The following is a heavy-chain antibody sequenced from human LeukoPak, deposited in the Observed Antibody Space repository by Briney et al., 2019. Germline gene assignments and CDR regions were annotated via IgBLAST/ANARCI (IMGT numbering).Heavy chain of an antibody. V-gene: IGHV3-23*01. D-gene: IGHD3-22*01. CDR2: ISGSGGST. J-gene: IGHJ4*02. CDR1: GFTFSSYA. Sequence: GGSLRLSCAASGFTFSSYAMSWVRQAPGKGLGWVSAISGSGGSTYYADSVKGRFTISRDNSKNTLYLQMNSLRAEDTAVYYCAKLDHYDSSGYWGQGTLVTVSS. CDR3: AKLDHYDSSGY.